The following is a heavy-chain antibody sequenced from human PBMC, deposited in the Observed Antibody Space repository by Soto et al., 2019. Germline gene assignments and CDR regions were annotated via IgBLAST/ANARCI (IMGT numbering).Heavy chain of an antibody. Sequence: LGESLKISCKGSGYSFTSYWIGWVRQMPGKGLEWMGIIYPGDSDTRYSPSFQGQVTISADKSISTAYLQWSSLKASDTAMYYCARHASDIVVVPAAIPLDYWGQGTLVTVSS. V-gene: IGHV5-51*01. J-gene: IGHJ4*02. CDR3: ARHASDIVVVPAAIPLDY. CDR2: IYPGDSDT. D-gene: IGHD2-2*02. CDR1: GYSFTSYW.